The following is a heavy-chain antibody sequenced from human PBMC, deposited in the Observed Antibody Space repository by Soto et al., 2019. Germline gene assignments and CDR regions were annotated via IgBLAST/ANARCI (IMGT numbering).Heavy chain of an antibody. CDR3: ARDRGIAPPDY. J-gene: IGHJ4*02. CDR2: ISAYNGNT. Sequence: SVKVSFKASCYTFPSYGIIWVRQAPGQGLEWMGWISAYNGNTNYAQKLQGRVTMTTDTSTSTAYTELRSLRSDDTAVDYCARDRGIAPPDYWGQGTPVTVSS. V-gene: IGHV1-18*04. D-gene: IGHD6-13*01. CDR1: CYTFPSYG.